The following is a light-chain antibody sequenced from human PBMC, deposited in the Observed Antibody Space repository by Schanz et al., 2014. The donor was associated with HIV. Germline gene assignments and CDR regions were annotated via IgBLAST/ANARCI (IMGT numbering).Light chain of an antibody. CDR2: GAS. CDR3: QEYYSTPLT. V-gene: IGKV3-20*01. CDR1: QRLSSSY. J-gene: IGKJ4*01. Sequence: EIVLTQSPGSLSLSPGGRATLSCGASQRLSSSYLAWYQQKRDQPPRLLIYGASSRATGIPDRFSGSGSGTDFTLTISSLQAEDVAVYYCQEYYSTPLTFGGGTKVEIK.